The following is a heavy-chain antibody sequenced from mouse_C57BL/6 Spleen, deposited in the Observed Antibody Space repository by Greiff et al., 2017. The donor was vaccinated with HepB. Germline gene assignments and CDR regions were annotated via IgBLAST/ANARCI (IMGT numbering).Heavy chain of an antibody. V-gene: IGHV1-72*01. J-gene: IGHJ3*01. CDR2: IDPNSGGT. Sequence: QVQLQQPGAELVKPGASVKLSCKASGYTFTSYWMHWVKQRPGRGLDWIGRIDPNSGGTKYNEKFKSKATLTVDKPSSTAYMQLSSLTSEDSAVYYCARREYGYDWFAYWGQGTLVTVSA. CDR3: ARREYGYDWFAY. D-gene: IGHD2-2*01. CDR1: GYTFTSYW.